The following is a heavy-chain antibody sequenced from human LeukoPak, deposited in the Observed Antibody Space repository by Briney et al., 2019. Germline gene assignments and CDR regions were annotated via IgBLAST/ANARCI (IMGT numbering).Heavy chain of an antibody. J-gene: IGHJ4*02. D-gene: IGHD2-2*01. CDR1: GGSISSYY. CDR2: IYTSGST. Sequence: SETLSLTCTVSGGSISSYYWSWIRQPPGEGLEWIGYIYTSGSTNYNPSLKSRVTISVDTSKNQFSLKLSSVTAADTAVYYCARHAGPAAIDYWGQGTLVTVSS. CDR3: ARHAGPAAIDY. V-gene: IGHV4-4*09.